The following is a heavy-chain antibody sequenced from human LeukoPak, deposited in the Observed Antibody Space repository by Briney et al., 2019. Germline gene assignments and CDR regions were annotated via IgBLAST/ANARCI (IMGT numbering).Heavy chain of an antibody. D-gene: IGHD5-12*01. Sequence: SETLSLTCAVYGGSFSGYYWSWIRQPPGKELEWIGEINHSGSTNYNPSLKSRVTISVDTSKNQFSLKLSSVTAADTAVYYCARGEYSGYDYIPFDYWGQGTLVTVSS. V-gene: IGHV4-34*01. CDR1: GGSFSGYY. CDR3: ARGEYSGYDYIPFDY. CDR2: INHSGST. J-gene: IGHJ4*02.